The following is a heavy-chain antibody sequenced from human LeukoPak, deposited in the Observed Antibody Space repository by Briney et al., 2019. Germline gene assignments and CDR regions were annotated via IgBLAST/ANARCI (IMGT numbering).Heavy chain of an antibody. J-gene: IGHJ4*02. CDR3: ARAAYYYGSGSYYYFDY. V-gene: IGHV1-18*01. CDR1: GYIFATYG. CDR2: ISAYNGNT. Sequence: GASVKVSCKASGYIFATYGISWVRQTPGQGLEWMGWISAYNGNTNYAQKLQGRVTMTTDTSTSTAYMELRSLRSDDTAVYYCARAAYYYGSGSYYYFDYWGQGTLVTVSS. D-gene: IGHD3-10*01.